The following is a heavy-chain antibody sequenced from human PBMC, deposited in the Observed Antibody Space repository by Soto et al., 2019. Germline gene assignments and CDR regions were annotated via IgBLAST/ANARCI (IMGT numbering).Heavy chain of an antibody. CDR1: GFTFSNYA. CDR3: AKGGRRVLIPMDV. J-gene: IGHJ6*02. V-gene: IGHV3-23*01. CDR2: IRSSGEST. D-gene: IGHD2-8*01. Sequence: ESGGGLVPTGGSLRLSCTASGFTFSNYAMSWVRQAPGKGLEWVSGIRSSGESTYYADSVKGRLTISRDNSKNMLYLQINSLRAEDTAVYYCAKGGRRVLIPMDVWGQGTTVTVSS.